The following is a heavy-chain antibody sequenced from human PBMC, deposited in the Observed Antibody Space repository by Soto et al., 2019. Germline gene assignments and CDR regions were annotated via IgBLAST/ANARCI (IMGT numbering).Heavy chain of an antibody. CDR2: IYYSGST. Sequence: SETLSLTCTVSGGSISSYYWSWIRQPPGKGLEWIGYIYYSGSTNYNPSLKSRVTISVDASKNQFSLKLNSMTAADTAVYYCARHNYGSGSTYFDYWGQGTLVTVS. CDR3: ARHNYGSGSTYFDY. V-gene: IGHV4-59*08. CDR1: GGSISSYY. J-gene: IGHJ4*02. D-gene: IGHD3-10*01.